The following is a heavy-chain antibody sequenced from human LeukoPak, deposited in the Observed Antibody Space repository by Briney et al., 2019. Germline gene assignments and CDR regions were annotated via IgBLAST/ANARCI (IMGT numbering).Heavy chain of an antibody. CDR2: ITPYTGYT. CDR1: GYTFTDYS. J-gene: IGHJ4*02. Sequence: ASVKVSCKASGYTFTDYSLDWVRLAPGQRPEWMGRITPYTGYTHYVQKFKGRVTMTSDTSINTVYLELNSLTSDDTAVYYCARDYWGSFEYWGQGALVTVSS. CDR3: ARDYWGSFEY. D-gene: IGHD7-27*01. V-gene: IGHV1-2*06.